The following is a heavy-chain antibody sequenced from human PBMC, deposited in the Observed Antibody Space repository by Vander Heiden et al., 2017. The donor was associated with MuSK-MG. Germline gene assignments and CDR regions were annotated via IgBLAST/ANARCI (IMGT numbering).Heavy chain of an antibody. V-gene: IGHV1-2*02. CDR3: ARGHSGPLELAVSLFY. CDR2: INPNSGGT. D-gene: IGHD1-7*01. J-gene: IGHJ4*02. CDR1: GYTFTGYY. Sequence: QVQLVQSGAEVKKPGASVKVSCKASGYTFTGYYMHWVRQAPGQGLEWMGWINPNSGGTNYAQKLQGRVTMTRDTSISTAYMELSRLRSDDTAVYYCARGHSGPLELAVSLFYWGQGTLVTVSS.